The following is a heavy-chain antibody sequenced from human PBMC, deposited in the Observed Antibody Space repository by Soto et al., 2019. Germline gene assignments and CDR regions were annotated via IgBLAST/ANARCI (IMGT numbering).Heavy chain of an antibody. D-gene: IGHD1-26*01. CDR2: ISAYNGHT. CDR3: ARRDFRSTGSSFDY. V-gene: IGHV1-18*01. J-gene: IGHJ4*02. CDR1: GYNFTSHS. Sequence: QLVQSGAEVKKPGASLKVSCKASGYNFTSHSITWVRQAPVQGLEWVGLISAYNGHTNYAQKFQGRVTMSTDTSTSTAYMELRTLTSDDTAMYYSARRDFRSTGSSFDYWGQGTLVTVSS.